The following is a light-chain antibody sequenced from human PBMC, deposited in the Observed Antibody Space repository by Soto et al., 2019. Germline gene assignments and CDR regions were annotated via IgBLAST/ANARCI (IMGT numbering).Light chain of an antibody. CDR2: DVS. J-gene: IGLJ1*01. Sequence: QSVLTQPASVSGSPGQSIALSCTGTSSDVGAYNYVSWYQQHPGKAPKLMIYDVSNRPSGVSNRFSGSKSGNTASLTISGLQAEDEADYYCCSYTTSSTYVFGTGTKVTV. CDR1: SSDVGAYNY. CDR3: CSYTTSSTYV. V-gene: IGLV2-14*03.